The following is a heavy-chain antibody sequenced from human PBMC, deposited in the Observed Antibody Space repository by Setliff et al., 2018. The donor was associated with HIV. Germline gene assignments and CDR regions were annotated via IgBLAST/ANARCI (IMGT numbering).Heavy chain of an antibody. Sequence: ASVKVSCKASGGTFSSYAISWVRQAPGKGLEWMGGFDPEDGETIYAQKFQGRVTMTEDTSTDTAYMELSSLRSEDTAVYYCATDLSGSYWYYFDYWGQGTLVTVSS. CDR2: FDPEDGET. CDR1: GGTFSSYA. CDR3: ATDLSGSYWYYFDY. V-gene: IGHV1-24*01. D-gene: IGHD1-26*01. J-gene: IGHJ4*02.